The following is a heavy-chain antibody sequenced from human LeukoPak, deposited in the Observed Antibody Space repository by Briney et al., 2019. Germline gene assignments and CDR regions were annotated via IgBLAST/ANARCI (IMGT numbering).Heavy chain of an antibody. CDR1: GFTFGSYA. CDR3: AKDLVGANDAFDI. Sequence: GGSLRLSCAASGFTFGSYAMSWVRQAPGKGLEWVSAISGSGGSTYYADSVKGRFTISRDNSKNTLYLQMNSLRAEDTAVYYCAKDLVGANDAFDIWGQGTMVTVSS. CDR2: ISGSGGST. J-gene: IGHJ3*02. D-gene: IGHD1-26*01. V-gene: IGHV3-23*01.